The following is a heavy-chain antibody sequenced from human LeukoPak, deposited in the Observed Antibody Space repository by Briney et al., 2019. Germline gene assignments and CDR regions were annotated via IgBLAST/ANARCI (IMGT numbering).Heavy chain of an antibody. J-gene: IGHJ6*03. V-gene: IGHV4-59*01. CDR3: ARDGTHRDYYYYMDV. CDR1: GGSISSYY. Sequence: SETLSLTCTVSGGSISSYYWSWIRQPPGKGLEWMGYIYYSGSTNYNPSLKSRVTISVDMSKNQFSLKLSSVTAADTAAYYCARDGTHRDYYYYMDVWGKGTTVTVSS. CDR2: IYYSGST. D-gene: IGHD6-13*01.